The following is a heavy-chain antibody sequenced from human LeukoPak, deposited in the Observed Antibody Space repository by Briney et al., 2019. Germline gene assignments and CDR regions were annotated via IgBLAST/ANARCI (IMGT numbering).Heavy chain of an antibody. V-gene: IGHV3-66*01. CDR2: IYSGGST. D-gene: IGHD3-9*01. CDR1: GFTVSSNY. J-gene: IGHJ3*02. Sequence: GGSLRLSCAASGFTVSSNYMRWVPQAPGKGREWVSVIYSGGSTYYADSVKGRFTISRDNSKNTRYLQMNSLRAEDTAVYYCAGDYDILTAGAFDIWGQGTMVTVSS. CDR3: AGDYDILTAGAFDI.